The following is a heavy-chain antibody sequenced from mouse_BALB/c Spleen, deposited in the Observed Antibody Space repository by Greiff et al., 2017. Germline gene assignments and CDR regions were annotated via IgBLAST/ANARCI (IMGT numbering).Heavy chain of an antibody. CDR2: IYPGNSDT. D-gene: IGHD2-3*01. CDR3: TRSRDGYYWFAY. CDR1: GYTFTSYW. J-gene: IGHJ3*01. Sequence: VHVKQSGTVLARPGASVKMSCKASGYTFTSYWMHWVKQRPGQGLEWIGAIYPGNSDTSYNQKFKGKAKLTAVTSTSTAYMELSSLTNEDSAVYYCTRSRDGYYWFAYWGQGTLVTVSA. V-gene: IGHV1-5*01.